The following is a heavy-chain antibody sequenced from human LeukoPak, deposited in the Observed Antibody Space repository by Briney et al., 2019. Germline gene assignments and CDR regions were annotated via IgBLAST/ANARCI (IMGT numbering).Heavy chain of an antibody. CDR2: INHSGGT. CDR3: ARGPRIAVASNWFDP. D-gene: IGHD6-19*01. V-gene: IGHV4-34*01. J-gene: IGHJ5*02. Sequence: KPSETLSLTCAVYGGSFSGYYWSWIRQPPGKGLEWIGEINHSGGTNYNPSLKSRVTISVDTSKNQFSLKLSSVTAADTAVYYCARGPRIAVASNWFDPWGQGTLVTVSS. CDR1: GGSFSGYY.